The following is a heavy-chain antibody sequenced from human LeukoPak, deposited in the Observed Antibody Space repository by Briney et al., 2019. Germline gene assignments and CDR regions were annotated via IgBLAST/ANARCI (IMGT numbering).Heavy chain of an antibody. CDR1: GGSISSYY. V-gene: IGHV4-34*01. CDR3: ASAKGDYGDYGYFDY. J-gene: IGHJ4*02. CDR2: INHSGST. D-gene: IGHD4-17*01. Sequence: SETLSLTCTVSGGSISSYYWSWIRQPPGKGLEWIGEINHSGSTNYNPSLKSRVTISVDTSKNQFSLKLSSVTAADTAVYYCASAKGDYGDYGYFDYWGQGTLVTVSS.